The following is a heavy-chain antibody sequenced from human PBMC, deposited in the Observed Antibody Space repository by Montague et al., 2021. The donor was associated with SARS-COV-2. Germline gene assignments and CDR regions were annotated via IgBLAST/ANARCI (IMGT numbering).Heavy chain of an antibody. CDR3: SRTSASSDY. CDR2: CCYLPEYNN. D-gene: IGHD1-26*01. Sequence: CAISEDSDSVVKASRNSVKQTPELQFRRLLGCCYLPEYNNAYASSVKIRITFNPDTSKNQISLQLNSVTPEDTAVYYCSRTSASSDYWGQGTLVTVSS. CDR1: EDSDSVVKAS. V-gene: IGHV6-1*01. J-gene: IGHJ4*02.